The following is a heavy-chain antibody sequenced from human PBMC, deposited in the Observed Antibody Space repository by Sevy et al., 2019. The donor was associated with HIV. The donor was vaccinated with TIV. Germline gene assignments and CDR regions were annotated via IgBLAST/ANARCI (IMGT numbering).Heavy chain of an antibody. Sequence: ASVKVSCKASGYTFTGYYMHWVRQAPGQGLEWMGWINPNSGVTNYAQKFQGRVTMTRDTSISTAYMELSRLRSDDTAVYYCARIGYSSSWYYYYGMDVSGQWTTVTVSS. CDR1: GYTFTGYY. CDR2: INPNSGVT. J-gene: IGHJ6*02. V-gene: IGHV1-2*02. D-gene: IGHD6-13*01. CDR3: ARIGYSSSWYYYYGMDV.